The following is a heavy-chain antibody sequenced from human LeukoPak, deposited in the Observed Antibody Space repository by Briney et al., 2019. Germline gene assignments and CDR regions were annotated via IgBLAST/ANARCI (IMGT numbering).Heavy chain of an antibody. CDR1: GFTFSSYE. V-gene: IGHV3-48*03. D-gene: IGHD3-10*01. J-gene: IGHJ4*02. Sequence: PGGSLRLSCAASGFTFSSYEMNGVRQAPGKGREWVSYISSSGSTIYYADSVKGRFTISRDNAKNSLYLKMNSLRAEDTAVYYCARVPPMVRGGFDYWGQGTLVTVSS. CDR2: ISSSGSTI. CDR3: ARVPPMVRGGFDY.